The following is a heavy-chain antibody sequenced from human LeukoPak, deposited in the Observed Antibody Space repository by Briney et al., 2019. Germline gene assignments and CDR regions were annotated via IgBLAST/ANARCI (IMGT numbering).Heavy chain of an antibody. J-gene: IGHJ4*02. CDR1: GFIVSDNY. CDR3: ATTRVCGGVLLRPSCLYFED. D-gene: IGHD3-10*01. CDR2: IDYSGGAT. V-gene: IGHV3-53*01. Sequence: GGSLRLSCAASGFIVSDNYMSWVRQAPGKGLEWVSGIDYSGGATNYADSVQGRFTVSRDNSKNTLYLQMNNLRAEDTAVYYCATTRVCGGVLLRPSCLYFEDWGQGALVTVSS.